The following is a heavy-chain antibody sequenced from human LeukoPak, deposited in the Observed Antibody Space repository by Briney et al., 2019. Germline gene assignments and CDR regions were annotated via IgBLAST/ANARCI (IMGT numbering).Heavy chain of an antibody. CDR3: ASSQLVPYYYYMDV. Sequence: SQTLSLTCAISGDSVSSNSAAWNWIRHSPSRGLEWLGRAYYRSKWYNDYAVSVKSRITINPDTSKNQFSLQLNSVTPEDTAVYYCASSQLVPYYYYMDVWGKGTTVTVSS. CDR2: AYYRSKWYN. V-gene: IGHV6-1*01. D-gene: IGHD6-6*01. CDR1: GDSVSSNSAA. J-gene: IGHJ6*03.